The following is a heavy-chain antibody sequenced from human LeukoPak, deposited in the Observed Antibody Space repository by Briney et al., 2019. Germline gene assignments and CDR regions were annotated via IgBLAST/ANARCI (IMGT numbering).Heavy chain of an antibody. V-gene: IGHV3-23*01. Sequence: GGSLRLSCAASGFSFTDYVMTWVRQAPGKGLEWVSGISNKGGTTYYADSEKGRFTISRDNSKSTLYLQMNSLRAEDTAVYYCAKRVHSSSWYAAFDYWGQGTLVTVSS. CDR1: GFSFTDYV. D-gene: IGHD6-13*01. CDR3: AKRVHSSSWYAAFDY. J-gene: IGHJ4*02. CDR2: ISNKGGTT.